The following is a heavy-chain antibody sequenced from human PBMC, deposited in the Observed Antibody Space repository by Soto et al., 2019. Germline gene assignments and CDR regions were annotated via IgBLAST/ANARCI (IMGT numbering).Heavy chain of an antibody. D-gene: IGHD3-3*01. J-gene: IGHJ4*02. Sequence: SETLSLTCTVSGGSISSGGYYWRWIRQHPGKGLEWIGYIYYSGSTYYNPSLKSRVTISVDTSKNQFPLKLSSVTAADTAVYYCAREDDFWSGYRYFDYWGQGTLVTVSS. CDR1: GGSISSGGYY. V-gene: IGHV4-31*03. CDR2: IYYSGST. CDR3: AREDDFWSGYRYFDY.